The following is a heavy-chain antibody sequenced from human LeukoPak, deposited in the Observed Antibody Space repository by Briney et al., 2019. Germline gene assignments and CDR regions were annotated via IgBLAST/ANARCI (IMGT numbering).Heavy chain of an antibody. Sequence: GGSLRLSCAASGFTFSSYAMHWVRQAPGKGLEWVAVISYDGSNKYYADSVKGRFTISRDNSKNTLYLQMNSLRAEDTAVYYCAKSGGSNDFNYWGQGTLVTVSS. CDR1: GFTFSSYA. CDR3: AKSGGSNDFNY. CDR2: ISYDGSNK. J-gene: IGHJ4*02. V-gene: IGHV3-30-3*02. D-gene: IGHD3-3*01.